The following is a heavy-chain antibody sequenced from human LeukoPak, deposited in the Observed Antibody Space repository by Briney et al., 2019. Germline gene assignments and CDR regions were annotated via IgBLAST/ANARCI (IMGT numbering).Heavy chain of an antibody. Sequence: SVKVSCKASGGTFSSYAISWVRQAPGQGLEWMGGIIPIFDTANYAQKFQGRVTITADESTSTAYMELSSLRSEDTAVYYCARDSGSLPYYYYYMDVWGKGTTVTVSS. CDR3: ARDSGSLPYYYYYMDV. D-gene: IGHD1-26*01. V-gene: IGHV1-69*13. J-gene: IGHJ6*03. CDR1: GGTFSSYA. CDR2: IIPIFDTA.